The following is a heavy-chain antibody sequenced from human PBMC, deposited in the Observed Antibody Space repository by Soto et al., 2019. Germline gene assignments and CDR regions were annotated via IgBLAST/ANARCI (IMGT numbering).Heavy chain of an antibody. Sequence: LRLSCAASGFTFSSYAMSWVRQAPGKGLEWVSAISGSGGSTYYADSVKGRFTISRDNSKNTLYLQMNSLRAEDTAVYYCAKDGSIGGVVASCFDYWGQGTLVTVSS. J-gene: IGHJ4*02. CDR2: ISGSGGST. V-gene: IGHV3-23*01. CDR3: AKDGSIGGVVASCFDY. CDR1: GFTFSSYA. D-gene: IGHD2-15*01.